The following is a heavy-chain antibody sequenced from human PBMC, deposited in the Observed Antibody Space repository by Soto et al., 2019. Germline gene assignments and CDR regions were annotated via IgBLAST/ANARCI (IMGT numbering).Heavy chain of an antibody. V-gene: IGHV3-30*18. CDR1: GFTFSSYG. CDR3: AKGDCSGGSCYFSASDI. J-gene: IGHJ3*02. Sequence: QVQLVESGGGVVQPGRSLRFSCAASGFTFSSYGMHWVRQAPGKGLEWVAVISYDGTNNYYTESVKGRFTISRDNSKNTLFLQMNSLRAEDTAVYFCAKGDCSGGSCYFSASDIWGQGTMVTVSS. CDR2: ISYDGTNN. D-gene: IGHD2-15*01.